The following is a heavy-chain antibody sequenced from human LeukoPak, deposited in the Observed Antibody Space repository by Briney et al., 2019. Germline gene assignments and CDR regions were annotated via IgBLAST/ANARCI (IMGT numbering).Heavy chain of an antibody. Sequence: PGGSLRLSCAASGFTFSSYGMHWVRQAPGKGLEWVAVISYDGSNKYYAESVKGRFTISRDNSKNTLYLQMNSLRAEDTAVYYCAKCLGSGWYASSDWGQGTLVTVSS. V-gene: IGHV3-30*18. D-gene: IGHD6-13*01. J-gene: IGHJ4*02. CDR3: AKCLGSGWYASSD. CDR2: ISYDGSNK. CDR1: GFTFSSYG.